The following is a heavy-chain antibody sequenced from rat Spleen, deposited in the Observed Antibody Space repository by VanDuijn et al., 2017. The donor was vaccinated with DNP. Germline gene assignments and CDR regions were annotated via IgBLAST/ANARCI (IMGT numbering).Heavy chain of an antibody. Sequence: EVQLVESGGDLVQPGRSLKLSCAASGFTFSDYYMAWVRQAPKKGLEWVASINTDGGSTYYPDSVKGRFTISRDNVENTVYLQMNSLRSEDTATYYCTNWIYRGGFVAYWGQGTLVTVSS. CDR3: TNWIYRGGFVAY. CDR2: INTDGGST. CDR1: GFTFSDYY. J-gene: IGHJ3*01. V-gene: IGHV5-20*01. D-gene: IGHD1-11*01.